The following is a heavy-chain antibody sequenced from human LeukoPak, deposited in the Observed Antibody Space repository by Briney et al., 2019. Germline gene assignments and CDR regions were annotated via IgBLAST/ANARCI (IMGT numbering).Heavy chain of an antibody. J-gene: IGHJ4*02. CDR2: ISGSGGST. Sequence: GGSLSLSCAASGFTFSSYTMHWVRQAPGKGLEWVSAISGSGGSTYYADSVKGRFTISRDDSKNTLYLQMNTLRAVDTAVYYCAKDYPLDYWGQGALVTVSS. V-gene: IGHV3-23*01. CDR1: GFTFSSYT. CDR3: AKDYPLDY.